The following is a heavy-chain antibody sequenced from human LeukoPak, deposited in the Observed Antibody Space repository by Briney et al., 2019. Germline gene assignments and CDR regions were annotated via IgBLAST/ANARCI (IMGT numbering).Heavy chain of an antibody. CDR1: GFTFSSYA. V-gene: IGHV3-23*01. CDR3: AREANSRFCSSTSCYILNWFDP. Sequence: GGSLRLSCAASGFTFSSYAISWVRQAPGKGLEWVSAISCSGGSTYYADSVKGRFTISRDNSKNTLYLQMNSLRAEDTAIYYCAREANSRFCSSTSCYILNWFDPWGQGTMVTVSS. CDR2: ISCSGGST. J-gene: IGHJ5*02. D-gene: IGHD2-2*02.